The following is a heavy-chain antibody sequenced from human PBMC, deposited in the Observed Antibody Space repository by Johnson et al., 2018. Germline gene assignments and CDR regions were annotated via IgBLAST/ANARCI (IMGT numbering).Heavy chain of an antibody. CDR2: MNPNSGNT. J-gene: IGHJ1*01. CDR1: GYTFTSYD. D-gene: IGHD3-22*01. Sequence: QVQLVQSGAEVKKPGASVKVSCKASGYTFTSYDINWVRQATGQGLEWMGWMNPNSGNTGYAQKFQGRVTMTRNTSISTAYMELSSLGSEDTAVYYCARDLYYVSSGYPRDEYFQHWGQGTLVTVSS. V-gene: IGHV1-8*01. CDR3: ARDLYYVSSGYPRDEYFQH.